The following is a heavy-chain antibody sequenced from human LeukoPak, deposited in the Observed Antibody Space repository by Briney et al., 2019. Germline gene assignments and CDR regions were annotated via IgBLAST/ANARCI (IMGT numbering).Heavy chain of an antibody. CDR2: INHSGST. CDR1: GGSFSGYY. V-gene: IGHV4-34*01. CDR3: ARGRGVAAKDS. J-gene: IGHJ4*02. Sequence: SETLSLTCAVYGGSFSGYYWSWIRQPPGKGLEWIGEINHSGSTNYNPSLKSRVTISVDTSKNQFSLKLSSVTAADTAVYYCARGRGVAAKDSWGPGTLVTVSS. D-gene: IGHD3-10*01.